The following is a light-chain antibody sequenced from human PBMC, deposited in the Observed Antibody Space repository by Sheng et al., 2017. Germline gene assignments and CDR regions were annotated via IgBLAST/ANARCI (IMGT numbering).Light chain of an antibody. CDR1: QSVSSTY. CDR2: GAS. CDR3: QQYGGSRT. J-gene: IGKJ1*01. Sequence: ETVMTQSPATLSLSPGERATLFCRASQSVSSTYLAWYQLKPGQAPRLLIYGASNRATGIPDRFSGSGSGTDFTLTISRLEPEDFAVYYCQQYGGSRTFGQGTKVEI. V-gene: IGKV3-20*01.